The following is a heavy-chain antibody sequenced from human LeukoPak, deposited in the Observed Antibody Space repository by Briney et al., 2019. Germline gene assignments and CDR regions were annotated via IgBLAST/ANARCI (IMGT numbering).Heavy chain of an antibody. J-gene: IGHJ4*02. Sequence: GGSLRLSCGASGFSFSSFWMHWVRQAPGKGPVWVSRISSDGSITDYADSVKGRFTISRDNAKNMLFLQMHSLRVEDTGVYYCANGFNLGPHWGQGTLVTVSS. V-gene: IGHV3-74*01. CDR3: ANGFNLGPH. CDR2: ISSDGSIT. D-gene: IGHD2-2*03. CDR1: GFSFSSFW.